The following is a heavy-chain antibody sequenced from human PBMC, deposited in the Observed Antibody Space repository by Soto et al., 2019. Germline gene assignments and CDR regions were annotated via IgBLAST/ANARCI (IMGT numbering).Heavy chain of an antibody. D-gene: IGHD2-15*01. Sequence: SETLSLTCTVSGGSISSGDYYWSWIRQPPGKGLEWIGYIYYSGSTYYNPSLKSRVTISVDTSKNQFSLKLSSVTAADTAVYYCASDYCSGGSCYDYWGQGTLVTVSS. CDR1: GGSISSGDYY. CDR3: ASDYCSGGSCYDY. CDR2: IYYSGST. V-gene: IGHV4-30-4*01. J-gene: IGHJ4*02.